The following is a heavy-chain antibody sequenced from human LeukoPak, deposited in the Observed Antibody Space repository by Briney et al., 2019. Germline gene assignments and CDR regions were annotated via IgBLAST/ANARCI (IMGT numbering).Heavy chain of an antibody. Sequence: SETLSLTCAVYGGSFSGYYWSWIRQPPGKGLEWIGEINHSGSTNYNPSLKSRVTISVDTSKNQFSLKLSSVTAADTAVYYCARGPAHCSSTSCYPSWFVYYYYMDVWGKGTTVTVSS. CDR1: GGSFSGYY. D-gene: IGHD2-2*01. CDR2: INHSGST. J-gene: IGHJ6*03. V-gene: IGHV4-34*01. CDR3: ARGPAHCSSTSCYPSWFVYYYYMDV.